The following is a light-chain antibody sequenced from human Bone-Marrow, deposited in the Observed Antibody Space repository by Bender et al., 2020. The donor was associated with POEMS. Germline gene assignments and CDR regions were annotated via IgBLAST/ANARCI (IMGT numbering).Light chain of an antibody. Sequence: SYVLSQPPSVSVAPGKTATITCGGNNIGRKSVFWYQQKPGQSPVLVIYQDVKRPSGIPERFSGSNSGNTATLTISRVEVGDEADYYCQVWDATSDQIFGGGTKLTVL. V-gene: IGLV3-21*04. CDR2: QDV. J-gene: IGLJ2*01. CDR3: QVWDATSDQI. CDR1: NIGRKS.